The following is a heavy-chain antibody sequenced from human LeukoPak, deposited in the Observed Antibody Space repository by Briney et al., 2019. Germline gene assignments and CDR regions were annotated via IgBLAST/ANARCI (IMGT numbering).Heavy chain of an antibody. CDR2: ISSSGDST. V-gene: IGHV3-23*01. CDR3: AKTPGGYLDY. Sequence: GGSLRLSCAASGFTCSPCGMTWVRQAPGKGLEWVAAISSSGDSTAHADSVKGRFTISRDNSKNTVFLQMNSLRAEDTAVYYCAKTPGGYLDYWGQGTRVTVSS. J-gene: IGHJ4*02. CDR1: GFTCSPCG.